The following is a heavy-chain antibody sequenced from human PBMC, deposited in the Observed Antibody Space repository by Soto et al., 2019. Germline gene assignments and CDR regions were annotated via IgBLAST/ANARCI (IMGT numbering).Heavy chain of an antibody. J-gene: IGHJ4*02. V-gene: IGHV3-11*01. Sequence: GGSLRLSCAASGFTFSDYYRSWIRQAPGKGLEWVSYISSSGSTIYYADSVKGRFTISRDNAKNSLYLQMNSLRAEDTAVYYCARSVCSGGSCYSGHFDYWGQGTQVTVSS. CDR1: GFTFSDYY. D-gene: IGHD2-15*01. CDR3: ARSVCSGGSCYSGHFDY. CDR2: ISSSGSTI.